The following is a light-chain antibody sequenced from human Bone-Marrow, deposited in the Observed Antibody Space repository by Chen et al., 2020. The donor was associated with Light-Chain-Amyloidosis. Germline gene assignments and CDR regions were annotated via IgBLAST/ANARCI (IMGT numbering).Light chain of an antibody. J-gene: IGLJ2*01. Sequence: QSVLTQPPSVSGAPGQRVTISCTGSKTSIGADNDVYWYQQVPGTAPKLLIYGNCHRPSGVPDRFSGSKSGTSAFLAITGLQAEDEAEYYCQSYDSSLSGYVVFGGGTKLTVL. CDR2: GNC. CDR1: KTSIGADND. CDR3: QSYDSSLSGYVV. V-gene: IGLV1-40*01.